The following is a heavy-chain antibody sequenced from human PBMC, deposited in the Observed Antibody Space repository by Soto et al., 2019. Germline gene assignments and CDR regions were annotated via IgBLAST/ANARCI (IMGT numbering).Heavy chain of an antibody. V-gene: IGHV4-59*01. J-gene: IGHJ5*01. CDR1: GDTSTSYY. Sequence: PSETLSLTCTVSGDTSTSYYWGWIRQAPGKGLEWIGHIHNSGTSTHNPSLNGRVTISIGMSKKQFSLKLTSLTSADTAVYYCARDFYDSVGYTWFDSWSQGTLVTVSS. D-gene: IGHD3-22*01. CDR3: ARDFYDSVGYTWFDS. CDR2: IHNSGTS.